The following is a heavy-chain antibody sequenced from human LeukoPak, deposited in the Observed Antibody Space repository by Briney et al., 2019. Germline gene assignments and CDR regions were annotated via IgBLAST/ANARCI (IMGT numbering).Heavy chain of an antibody. Sequence: GGSLRLSCAASGFTLNNYWMGWVRQAPGRGLEWVANINQDGSEKYYVDSVKGRFTISRDNAKNSLYLQMNSLRAEDTAVYYCARDRSADDAFDIWGQGTMVTVSS. V-gene: IGHV3-7*01. J-gene: IGHJ3*02. CDR1: GFTLNNYW. CDR2: INQDGSEK. CDR3: ARDRSADDAFDI.